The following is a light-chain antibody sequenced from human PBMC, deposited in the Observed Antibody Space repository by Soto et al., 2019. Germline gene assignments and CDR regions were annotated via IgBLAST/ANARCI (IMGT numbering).Light chain of an antibody. CDR2: GAS. Sequence: EIVMTQSPATLSVSPGERATLSCRASQNVGNNLVWYQQKPGQAPRLLIYGASTRAAGIPDRFSGSGSGTDFTLTISSLEAEDFAVYYCQQRSDWPPTFGQGTKVDIK. V-gene: IGKV3-15*01. CDR1: QNVGNN. J-gene: IGKJ1*01. CDR3: QQRSDWPPT.